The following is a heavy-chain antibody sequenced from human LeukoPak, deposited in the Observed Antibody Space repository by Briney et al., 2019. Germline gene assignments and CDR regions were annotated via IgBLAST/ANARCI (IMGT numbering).Heavy chain of an antibody. V-gene: IGHV4-4*02. CDR1: GGSIINSNW. D-gene: IGHD3-10*01. J-gene: IGHJ4*02. Sequence: SETLSLTCAVSGGSIINSNWWSWVRQPPGKGLEWIGEIDHSGSTSYNPSLKSRVTMSVDRSQNQFSLRLSTVTAADTAVYYCARVRRGSGSYYNVSPRYYFDYWGQGTLVTVSS. CDR3: ARVRRGSGSYYNVSPRYYFDY. CDR2: IDHSGST.